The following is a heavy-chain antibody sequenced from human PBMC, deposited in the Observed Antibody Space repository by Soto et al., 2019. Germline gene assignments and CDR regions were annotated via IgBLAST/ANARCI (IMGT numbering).Heavy chain of an antibody. D-gene: IGHD6-19*01. Sequence: ASVKVSCKASGYTFTSYGISWVRQAPGQGLEWMGWISAYNGNTNYAQKFQGRVTMTTDTSTSTAYMELRSLRSDDTAVYYCARDLRYSSGWYYFDYWGQGTLVTVAS. CDR2: ISAYNGNT. J-gene: IGHJ4*02. V-gene: IGHV1-18*04. CDR1: GYTFTSYG. CDR3: ARDLRYSSGWYYFDY.